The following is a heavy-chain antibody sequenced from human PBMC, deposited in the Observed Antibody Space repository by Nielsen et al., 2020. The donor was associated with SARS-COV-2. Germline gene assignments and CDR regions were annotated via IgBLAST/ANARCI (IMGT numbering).Heavy chain of an antibody. CDR2: IGDDGTGI. Sequence: GGSLRLSCAASGFTFSTYAMNWVRQAPGKGLEWVSVIGDDGTGINYANSVKGRFTISRDNSKNTLYLQMNSLRAEDTAVYYCAKDETTSGVNFFHYWGQGALVTVSS. D-gene: IGHD7-27*01. CDR3: AKDETTSGVNFFHY. CDR1: GFTFSTYA. J-gene: IGHJ4*02. V-gene: IGHV3-23*01.